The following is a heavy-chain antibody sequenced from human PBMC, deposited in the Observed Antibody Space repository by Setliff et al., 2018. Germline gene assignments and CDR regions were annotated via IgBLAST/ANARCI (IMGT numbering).Heavy chain of an antibody. V-gene: IGHV4-59*08. Sequence: SETLSLSCAASGFTFSSYSMNWIRQPPGKGLEWIGYIYYSGSTNYNPSLKSRVTISVDTSKNHFSLKLSSVTAADTAVYYCAGSTVTQVDYWGQGTLVTVSS. D-gene: IGHD4-17*01. J-gene: IGHJ4*02. CDR2: IYYSGST. CDR1: GFTFSSYS. CDR3: AGSTVTQVDY.